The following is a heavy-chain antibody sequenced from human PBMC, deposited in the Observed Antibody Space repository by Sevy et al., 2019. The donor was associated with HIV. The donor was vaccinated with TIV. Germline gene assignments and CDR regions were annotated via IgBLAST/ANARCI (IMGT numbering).Heavy chain of an antibody. CDR2: IRNQANNYTT. D-gene: IGHD6-19*01. CDR1: GFTFSGSA. Sequence: GGSLRLSCAVSGFTFSGSAMDWVRHTSGKGLECLGRIRNQANNYTTTYAASVKGRFVISRDDSKNTAYLHMSNLKSDDTAVYYCTSGIAVVGTVYFDYWGRGTLVTVSS. V-gene: IGHV3-73*01. J-gene: IGHJ4*02. CDR3: TSGIAVVGTVYFDY.